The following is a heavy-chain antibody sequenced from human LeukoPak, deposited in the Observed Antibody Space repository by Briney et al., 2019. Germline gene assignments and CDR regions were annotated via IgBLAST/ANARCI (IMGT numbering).Heavy chain of an antibody. CDR2: IRYAGTNK. CDR1: GLAFSSFG. Sequence: PGRSLRLSCAAAGLAFSSFGMHWVRQAPRKGLEWVAVIRYAGTNKFFADSVKGRFTTSRDNSKNTLYLQMNSLRAEDTAVYYCARATVTRWFDPWGQGTLVTVSS. V-gene: IGHV3-33*01. J-gene: IGHJ5*02. CDR3: ARATVTRWFDP. D-gene: IGHD4-17*01.